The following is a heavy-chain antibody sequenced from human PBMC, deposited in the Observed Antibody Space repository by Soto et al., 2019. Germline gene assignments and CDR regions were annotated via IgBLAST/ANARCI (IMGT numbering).Heavy chain of an antibody. CDR3: ARDTSSELLAY. Sequence: HPGGSLRLSCAASGFTFSSYGMHWVRQAPGKGLEWVAVIWYDGSNKYYADSVKGRFTISRDNSKNTLYLQMNSLRAEDTAVYYCARDTSSELLAYWGQGTLVTVSS. CDR2: IWYDGSNK. V-gene: IGHV3-33*01. D-gene: IGHD1-26*01. J-gene: IGHJ4*02. CDR1: GFTFSSYG.